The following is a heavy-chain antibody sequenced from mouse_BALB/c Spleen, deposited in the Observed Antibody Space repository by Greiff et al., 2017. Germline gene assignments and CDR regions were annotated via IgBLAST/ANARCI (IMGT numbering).Heavy chain of an antibody. J-gene: IGHJ3*01. V-gene: IGHV2-9*02. D-gene: IGHD2-4*01. CDR2: LWAGGST. CDR1: GFSLTSYG. CDR3: ARPLYDYDGAWFAY. Sequence: VKVVESGPGLVAPSQSLSITCTVSGFSLTSYGVHWVRQPPGKGLEWLGVLWAGGSTNYNSALMSRLSISKDNSKSQVFLKMNSLQTDDTAMYYCARPLYDYDGAWFAYWGQGTLVTVSA.